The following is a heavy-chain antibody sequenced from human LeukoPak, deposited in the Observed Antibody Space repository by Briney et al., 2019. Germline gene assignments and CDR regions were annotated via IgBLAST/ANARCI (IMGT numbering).Heavy chain of an antibody. D-gene: IGHD6-13*01. J-gene: IGHJ5*02. Sequence: SETLSLTCIVSGGSISGYHWSWIRQPPGKGLEWIGYVCYRGITNYNPSLKSRVTISVDTSKNRFSLRPSSVTAADTAIYYCARLIATTGTADWFDPWGPGILVTVSS. CDR3: ARLIATTGTADWFDP. CDR2: VCYRGIT. V-gene: IGHV4-59*08. CDR1: GGSISGYH.